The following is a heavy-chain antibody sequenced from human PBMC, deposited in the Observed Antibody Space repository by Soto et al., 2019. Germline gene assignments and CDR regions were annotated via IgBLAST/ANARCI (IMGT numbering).Heavy chain of an antibody. J-gene: IGHJ4*02. CDR1: GFTFSSYA. V-gene: IGHV3-23*01. CDR3: ATSQMRELPTGTFDY. D-gene: IGHD1-26*01. CDR2: ISGSGGST. Sequence: EVQLLESGGGLVQPGGSLRLSCAASGFTFSSYAMNWVRQAPGKGLEWVSAISGSGGSTYYADSVKGRFTISRDNSKNPLYLQMNSLRAEDTAVYYCATSQMRELPTGTFDYWGQGTLVTVSS.